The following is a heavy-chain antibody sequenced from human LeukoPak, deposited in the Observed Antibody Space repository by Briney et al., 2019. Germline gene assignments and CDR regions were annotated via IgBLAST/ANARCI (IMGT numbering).Heavy chain of an antibody. CDR1: RFTFSSSA. J-gene: IGHJ3*02. CDR2: ITTSGGST. V-gene: IGHV3-23*01. Sequence: GGSLSLSCAASRFTFSSSAMIWVRQAPGKGLEWVSTITTSGGSTSFADSVKGRFTISRDNSKNTLYLQMNSLRAEDTAIYYCAKDRHLAIWGQGTMVTVSS. CDR3: AKDRHLAI.